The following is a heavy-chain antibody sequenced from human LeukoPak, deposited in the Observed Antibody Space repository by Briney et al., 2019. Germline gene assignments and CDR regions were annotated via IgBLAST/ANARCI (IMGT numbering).Heavy chain of an antibody. Sequence: GGSLRLSCAASGFTFSSYAMHWVRQAPGKGLEWVAVISYDGSNKYYADSVKGRFTISRDNSKDTLYLQVNSLRAEDTAVYYCASGGWLLWGWFDPWGQGTLVTVSS. CDR1: GFTFSSYA. J-gene: IGHJ5*02. D-gene: IGHD3-3*01. CDR2: ISYDGSNK. V-gene: IGHV3-30*04. CDR3: ASGGWLLWGWFDP.